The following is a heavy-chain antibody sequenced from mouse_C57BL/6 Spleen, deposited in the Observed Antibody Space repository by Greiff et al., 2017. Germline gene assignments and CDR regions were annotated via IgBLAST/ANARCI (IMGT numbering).Heavy chain of an antibody. CDR3: ARGHHYGSSLRAMDY. V-gene: IGHV1-69*01. J-gene: IGHJ4*01. Sequence: QVQLKQPGAELVMPGASVKLSCKASGYTFTSYWMQWVKPRPGQGLEWIGEIDPSDSYTNYNQKFKGKSTLTEDKSSSTAYMQLSSLTSEDSAVYYCARGHHYGSSLRAMDYWGQGTSVTVSS. D-gene: IGHD1-1*01. CDR1: GYTFTSYW. CDR2: IDPSDSYT.